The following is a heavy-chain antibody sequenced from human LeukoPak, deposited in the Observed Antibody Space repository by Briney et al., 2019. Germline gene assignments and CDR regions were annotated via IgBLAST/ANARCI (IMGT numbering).Heavy chain of an antibody. V-gene: IGHV4-39*07. CDR2: IYYSGSS. D-gene: IGHD4-17*01. J-gene: IGHJ4*02. CDR3: ARLDYGGHYFDY. Sequence: SETLSLTCTVSGGSITSSSYYWGWVRQPPGKGLEWIGSIYYSGSSYYNPSLNSRVTISVDTSKNQFSLKLSSVTAADTAVYYCARLDYGGHYFDYWGQGTLVTVSS. CDR1: GGSITSSSYY.